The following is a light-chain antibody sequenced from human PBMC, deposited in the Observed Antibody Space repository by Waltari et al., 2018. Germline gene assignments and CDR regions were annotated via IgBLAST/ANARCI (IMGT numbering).Light chain of an antibody. CDR1: QRVANNY. Sequence: VLTQSPGTLSLSPGERATLSCRASQRVANNYLAWYQHRPGQAPRLRIYAASSRATGIPDRFSGSVSGTEFTLTISRLEPEDSAVYYCHQYGLSARTFGQGTKVEI. J-gene: IGKJ1*01. CDR2: AAS. CDR3: HQYGLSART. V-gene: IGKV3-20*01.